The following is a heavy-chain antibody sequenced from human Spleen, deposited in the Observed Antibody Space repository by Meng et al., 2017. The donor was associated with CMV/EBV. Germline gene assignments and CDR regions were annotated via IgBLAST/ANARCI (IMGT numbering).Heavy chain of an antibody. CDR3: ARQGYCSSTSCYGGHYLDH. D-gene: IGHD2-2*01. CDR2: IYYNGKT. Sequence: SNSNTGGWIRQPPGKGLEWIGTIYYNGKTYYNPSLKSRVTISVDTSNNQFSLKLSSVTAADTAVYYCARQGYCSSTSCYGGHYLDHWGQGTLVTVSS. V-gene: IGHV4-39*01. CDR1: SNSNT. J-gene: IGHJ4*02.